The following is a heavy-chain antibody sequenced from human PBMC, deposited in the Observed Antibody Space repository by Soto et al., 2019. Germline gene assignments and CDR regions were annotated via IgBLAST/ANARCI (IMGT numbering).Heavy chain of an antibody. V-gene: IGHV3-23*01. CDR3: AKDRLYWYYYDSSGSFWDY. CDR2: ISGSGGST. CDR1: GFTFSRYA. D-gene: IGHD3-22*01. J-gene: IGHJ4*02. Sequence: LRLSCAASGFTFSRYAMSWVRQAPGKGLEWVSAISGSGGSTYYADSVKGRFTISRDNSKNTLYLQMNSLRAEDTAVYYCAKDRLYWYYYDSSGSFWDYWGKGTLVTVSS.